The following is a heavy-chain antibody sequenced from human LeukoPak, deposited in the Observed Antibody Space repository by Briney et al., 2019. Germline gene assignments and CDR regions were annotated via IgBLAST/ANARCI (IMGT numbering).Heavy chain of an antibody. CDR2: ISSSSSTI. CDR3: AREYSSSSGKALDY. J-gene: IGHJ4*02. CDR1: GPTFSTYS. D-gene: IGHD6-6*01. Sequence: GGSLRLSCAASGPTFSTYSMNWVRLAPGKGLEWVSYISSSSSTIYYADSVKGRFTISRDNAKNSLHLQMNTLRDEDTAVYYCAREYSSSSGKALDYWGQGTLVTVSS. V-gene: IGHV3-48*02.